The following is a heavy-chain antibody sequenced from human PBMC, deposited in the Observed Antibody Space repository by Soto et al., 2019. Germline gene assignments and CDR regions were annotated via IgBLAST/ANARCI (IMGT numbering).Heavy chain of an antibody. D-gene: IGHD3-10*01. J-gene: IGHJ3*02. CDR3: ARDHLVVTMVRGVILPDDAFDI. CDR2: ISSSSSYI. Sequence: GGSLRLSCAASGFTFSSYSMNWVRQAPGKGLEWVSSISSSSSYIYYADSVKGRFTISRDNAKNSLYLQMNSLRAEDTAVYYCARDHLVVTMVRGVILPDDAFDIWGQGTMVTVSS. CDR1: GFTFSSYS. V-gene: IGHV3-21*01.